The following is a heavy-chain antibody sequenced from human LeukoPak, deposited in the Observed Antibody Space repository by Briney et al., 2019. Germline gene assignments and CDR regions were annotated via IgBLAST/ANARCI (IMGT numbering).Heavy chain of an antibody. CDR1: GGTFSSYA. Sequence: SVKVSCKASGGTFSSYAISWVRQAPGQGLEWMGRIIPILGIANYAQKFQGRVTITADKSTSTAYMELSSLRSEDTAVCYCARDLGGAGGFYAFDIWGQGTMVTVSS. CDR2: IIPILGIA. CDR3: ARDLGGAGGFYAFDI. D-gene: IGHD3-10*01. V-gene: IGHV1-69*04. J-gene: IGHJ3*02.